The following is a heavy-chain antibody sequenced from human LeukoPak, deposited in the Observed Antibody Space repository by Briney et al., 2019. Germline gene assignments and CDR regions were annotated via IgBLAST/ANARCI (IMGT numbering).Heavy chain of an antibody. J-gene: IGHJ4*02. CDR3: ARARGGDYGDYEDY. D-gene: IGHD4-17*01. CDR1: GGSFSGYY. CDR2: INHSGST. Sequence: PSETLSLTCAVYGGSFSGYYWSWIRQPPGKGLVWIGEINHSGSTNYNPSLKSRVTISVDTSKNQFSLKLSSVTAADTAVYYCARARGGDYGDYEDYWGQGTLVTVSS. V-gene: IGHV4-34*01.